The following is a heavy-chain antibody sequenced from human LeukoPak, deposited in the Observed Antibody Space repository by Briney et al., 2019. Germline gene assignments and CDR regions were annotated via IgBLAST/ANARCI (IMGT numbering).Heavy chain of an antibody. D-gene: IGHD6-19*01. CDR2: IYYTDRTRST. J-gene: IGHJ4*02. CDR3: ARKHSSGWLFDY. Sequence: PSETLPLTFSVSGGSITSYHWSWIRQPPGKGLEWIGYIYYTDRTRSTNYNPTLKSRVTISEDTSENQFSLSLSSVTAADTAVYFCARKHSSGWLFDYWGQGALVTVSS. V-gene: IGHV4-59*01. CDR1: GGSITSYH.